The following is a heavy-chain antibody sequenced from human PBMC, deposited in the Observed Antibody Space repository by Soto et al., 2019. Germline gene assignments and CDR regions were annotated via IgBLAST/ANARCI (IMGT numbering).Heavy chain of an antibody. D-gene: IGHD1-26*01. Sequence: PSETLSLTCTVFGASITSTSYHWGWIRQPPGKGLEWIGNFYYSGSTYYNPSLRSRVTISVDASKNQFSVKVSSVTATDTAVYYCARSVGDYYYGMEVWGQGTTVTVSS. CDR2: FYYSGST. CDR3: ARSVGDYYYGMEV. V-gene: IGHV4-39*01. J-gene: IGHJ6*02. CDR1: GASITSTSYH.